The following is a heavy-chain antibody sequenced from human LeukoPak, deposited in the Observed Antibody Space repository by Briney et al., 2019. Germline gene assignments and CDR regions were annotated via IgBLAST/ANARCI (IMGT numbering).Heavy chain of an antibody. CDR2: INPNSGGT. Sequence: ASVKVSCKASGYTFTGYYMHWVRQAPGQGLEWMGWINPNSGGTNYAQKFQGWVTMTRDTSISTAYMELSRLRSDDTAVYYCARGVVATPREYYFDYWGQGTLATVSS. CDR1: GYTFTGYY. CDR3: ARGVVATPREYYFDY. J-gene: IGHJ4*02. D-gene: IGHD5-12*01. V-gene: IGHV1-2*04.